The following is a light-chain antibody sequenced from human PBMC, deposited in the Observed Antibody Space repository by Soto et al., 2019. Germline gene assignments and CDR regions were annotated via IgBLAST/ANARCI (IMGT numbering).Light chain of an antibody. V-gene: IGKV3-11*01. J-gene: IGKJ5*01. CDR1: QSVSSY. Sequence: EIVLTQSPATLSLSPGERATLSCKASQSVSSYLAWYQQKPGQAPRLLIYDASNRATGIPARFSGSGYGTDFTLTISSLETEDFAVYYCQQRNYWPITFGQGTRLEIK. CDR2: DAS. CDR3: QQRNYWPIT.